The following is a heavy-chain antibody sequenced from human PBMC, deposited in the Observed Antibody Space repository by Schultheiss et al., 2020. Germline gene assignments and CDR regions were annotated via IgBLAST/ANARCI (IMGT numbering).Heavy chain of an antibody. Sequence: ASVKVSCKASGYTFTGYYMHWVRQAPGQGLEWMGWINPNSGGTNYAQNFQGRVTMTRDTSISTAYMDLSSLRSDDTAMYYCAREYYYDSSGHGEGYYFDYWGQGTLVTVSS. CDR1: GYTFTGYY. CDR2: INPNSGGT. V-gene: IGHV1-2*02. CDR3: AREYYYDSSGHGEGYYFDY. D-gene: IGHD3-22*01. J-gene: IGHJ4*02.